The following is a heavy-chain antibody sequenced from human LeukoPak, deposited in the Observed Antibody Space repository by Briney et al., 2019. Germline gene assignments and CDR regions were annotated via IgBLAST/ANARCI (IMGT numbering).Heavy chain of an antibody. CDR3: ARDTGGWPIVY. CDR2: ISAYNGNT. V-gene: IGHV1-18*01. D-gene: IGHD7-27*01. Sequence: GASVKLSCKASGYTFTSYGSSWVRQAPGQGLEWMGWISAYNGNTNYAQKLQGRVTMTTDKSTSTAYTELRSLRSNDTAVEYCARDTGGWPIVYWGQGALVTVSS. CDR1: GYTFTSYG. J-gene: IGHJ4*02.